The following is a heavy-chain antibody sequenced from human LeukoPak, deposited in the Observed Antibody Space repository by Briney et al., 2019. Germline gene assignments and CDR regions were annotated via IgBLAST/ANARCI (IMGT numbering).Heavy chain of an antibody. CDR1: GGSFSGYY. CDR3: AMGVTMSY. CDR2: INDSGST. D-gene: IGHD3-22*01. V-gene: IGHV4-34*01. Sequence: SETLSLTCAVSGGSFSGYYWSWIRQPPGKGLEWMGEINDSGSTTNNPPLKSRLTISVDTAKNQFSLKLSSVTAADTAVYYCAMGVTMSYWGQGTLVTVCS. J-gene: IGHJ4*02.